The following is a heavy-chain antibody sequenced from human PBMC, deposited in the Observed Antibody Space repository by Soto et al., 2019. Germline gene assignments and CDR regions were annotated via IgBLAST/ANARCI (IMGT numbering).Heavy chain of an antibody. D-gene: IGHD3-10*01. Sequence: PGGSLRLSCAASGFTFSDHYMDWVRQAPGKGLEWVGRSKNKADSCTTEYAASVKGRFTISRDGSKNSLFLQMNSLKTEDTAVYYCTVWGSGNDFGAAWGQGILVTVSS. V-gene: IGHV3-72*01. J-gene: IGHJ4*02. CDR3: TVWGSGNDFGAA. CDR1: GFTFSDHY. CDR2: SKNKADSCTT.